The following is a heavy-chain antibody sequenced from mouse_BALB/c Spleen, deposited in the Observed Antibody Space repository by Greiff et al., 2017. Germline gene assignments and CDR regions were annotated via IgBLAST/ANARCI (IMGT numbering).Heavy chain of an antibody. D-gene: IGHD2-3*01. CDR1: GFTFSDYY. CDR3: ARDSGYYDYFDY. Sequence: EVKLVESGGGLVKPGGSLKLSCAASGFTFSDYYMYWVRQTPEKRLEWVATISDGGSYTYYPDSVKGRFTISRDNAKNNLYLQMSSLKSEDTAMYYCARDSGYYDYFDYWGQGTTLTVSS. V-gene: IGHV5-4*02. J-gene: IGHJ2*01. CDR2: ISDGGSYT.